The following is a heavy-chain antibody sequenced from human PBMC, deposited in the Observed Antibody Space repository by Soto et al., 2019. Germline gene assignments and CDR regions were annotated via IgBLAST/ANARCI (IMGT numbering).Heavy chain of an antibody. CDR3: ARIIGYCRNNDCSWTFDI. V-gene: IGHV5-51*01. Sequence: GESLKISCQTSGYSFISYWVAWVRQKPGKGLEWMGTFYPGDSTSTYSPSFQGQVTISVDKSISTAYLHLSSLRASDTAMYYCARIIGYCRNNDCSWTFDIWGQGKMVTVSS. CDR2: FYPGDSTS. CDR1: GYSFISYW. J-gene: IGHJ3*02. D-gene: IGHD2-2*03.